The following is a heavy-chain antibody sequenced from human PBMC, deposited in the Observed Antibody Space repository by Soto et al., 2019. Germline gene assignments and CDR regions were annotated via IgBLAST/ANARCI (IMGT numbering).Heavy chain of an antibody. J-gene: IGHJ4*02. CDR3: ARLPKGIMNQYYFDF. V-gene: IGHV5-51*01. Sequence: GESLKISCKGSGYTFTTFWIAWVRQMPGKGLEWMGSVYPGDSGTRYGPCFQGQVTIQADKSVSTAYLQWSSLKASDTSLDYCARLPKGIMNQYYFDFRGQGTPVTVS. CDR1: GYTFTTFW. D-gene: IGHD3-16*01. CDR2: VYPGDSGT.